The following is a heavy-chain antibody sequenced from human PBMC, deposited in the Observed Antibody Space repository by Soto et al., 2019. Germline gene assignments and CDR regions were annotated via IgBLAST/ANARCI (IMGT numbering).Heavy chain of an antibody. CDR2: ISGYNGNT. V-gene: IGHV1-18*01. CDR3: GRERDGTSWSSAEYLQH. Sequence: QVQLVQSGAEVKKPGASVKVSCKASGYTFTTYGIHWVRQAPGQGLEWMGWISGYNGNTNYAQKFQGRVTMTTDTSTTTAYMDLRSLRSDDTAMYYCGRERDGTSWSSAEYLQHWGQGTLVTVSS. D-gene: IGHD6-13*01. CDR1: GYTFTTYG. J-gene: IGHJ1*01.